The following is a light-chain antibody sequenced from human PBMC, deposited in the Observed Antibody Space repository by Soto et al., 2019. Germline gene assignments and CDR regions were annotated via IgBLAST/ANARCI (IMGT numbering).Light chain of an antibody. Sequence: DIQMTQSPSTLSASVGDRVTITCRASQSISSWLAWYQQKPGKAPRLLIYKASSLESGVPSRFSGSGSGTEFTLTISSLQPDDFATNYCQQHNSYPQTFGQGTKVEIK. CDR2: KAS. CDR3: QQHNSYPQT. CDR1: QSISSW. J-gene: IGKJ1*01. V-gene: IGKV1-5*03.